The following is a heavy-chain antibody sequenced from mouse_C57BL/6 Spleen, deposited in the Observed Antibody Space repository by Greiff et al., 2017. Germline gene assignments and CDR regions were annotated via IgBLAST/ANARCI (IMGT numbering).Heavy chain of an antibody. Sequence: VQLKESGGGLVQPGGSMKLSCAASGFTFSDAWMDWVRQSPEKGLEWVAEIRNKANNHATYYAESVKGRFTISRDDSKSSVYLHMNILRAEDTGIYYCTAYPDWYFDVWGTGTTVTVSS. CDR2: IRNKANNHAT. D-gene: IGHD2-10*01. J-gene: IGHJ1*03. CDR1: GFTFSDAW. CDR3: TAYPDWYFDV. V-gene: IGHV6-6*01.